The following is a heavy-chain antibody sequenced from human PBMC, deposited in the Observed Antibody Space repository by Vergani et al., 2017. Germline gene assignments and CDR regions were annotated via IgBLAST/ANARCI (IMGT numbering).Heavy chain of an antibody. CDR3: ARAFSRYSSVCFDP. J-gene: IGHJ5*02. CDR1: GGSISSYY. D-gene: IGHD6-25*01. Sequence: QVQLQESGPGLVKPSETLSLTCTVSGGSISSYYWSWIRQPPGKGLEWIGYIYYSGSTNYNPSLKSRVTISVDTSKNQFSLKLSSVTAADTAVYYCARAFSRYSSVCFDPWGQGTLVTVSS. CDR2: IYYSGST. V-gene: IGHV4-59*01.